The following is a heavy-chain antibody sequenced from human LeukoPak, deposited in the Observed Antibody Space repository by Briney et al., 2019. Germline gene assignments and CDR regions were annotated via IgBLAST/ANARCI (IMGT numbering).Heavy chain of an antibody. V-gene: IGHV4-31*03. CDR3: ARVLHPYYYDSSGYYSALDY. Sequence: SETLSLTCTVSGGSISSGGYYWSWIRQHPGKGLEWIGYIYYSGSTYYNPSLKSRVTISVDTSKNQFSLKLSSVTAADTAVYYCARVLHPYYYDSSGYYSALDYWGQGALVTVSS. CDR2: IYYSGST. J-gene: IGHJ4*02. CDR1: GGSISSGGYY. D-gene: IGHD3-22*01.